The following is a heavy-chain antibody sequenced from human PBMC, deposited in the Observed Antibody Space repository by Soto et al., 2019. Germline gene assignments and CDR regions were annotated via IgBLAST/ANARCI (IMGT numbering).Heavy chain of an antibody. CDR1: GYTFTSYG. D-gene: IGHD1-7*01. Sequence: QVQLVQSGAEVKKPGASVKVSCKASGYTFTSYGISWVRQAPGQGLEWMGWISAYNGNTNYAQKLQGRVTMTTDTPTSTAAMELRSLRSDATAVYYCARGLGLRELELGYMDVWGKGTTVTVSS. V-gene: IGHV1-18*01. CDR2: ISAYNGNT. CDR3: ARGLGLRELELGYMDV. J-gene: IGHJ6*03.